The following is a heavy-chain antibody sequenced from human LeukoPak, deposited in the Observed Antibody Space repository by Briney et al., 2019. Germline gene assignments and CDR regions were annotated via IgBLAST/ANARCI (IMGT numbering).Heavy chain of an antibody. CDR1: GGSISSGDYY. CDR3: ARAYKKQWLVSN. Sequence: PSETLSLTCTVSGGSISSGDYYWSWIRQSPGKGLEWIGYIYYSGSTYYNPSLKSRVTISVDTSKNQFSLKLSSVTAADTAVYYCARAYKKQWLVSNWGQGTLVTVSS. V-gene: IGHV4-30-4*08. CDR2: IYYSGST. J-gene: IGHJ4*02. D-gene: IGHD6-19*01.